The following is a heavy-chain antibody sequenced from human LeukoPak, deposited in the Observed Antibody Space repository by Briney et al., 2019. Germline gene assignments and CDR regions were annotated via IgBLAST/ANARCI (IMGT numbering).Heavy chain of an antibody. CDR1: GFTFSNAW. Sequence: GGSLRLSCAASGFTFSNAWMSWVRQAPGKGLEWVGRIKSKTDGGTTDYAAPVKGRFTISRDDSKNTLYLQMNSLKTEDTAVYYCTTDPGSSYGMDVWGQGTTVTVSS. CDR2: IKSKTDGGTT. V-gene: IGHV3-15*01. CDR3: TTDPGSSYGMDV. D-gene: IGHD1-26*01. J-gene: IGHJ6*02.